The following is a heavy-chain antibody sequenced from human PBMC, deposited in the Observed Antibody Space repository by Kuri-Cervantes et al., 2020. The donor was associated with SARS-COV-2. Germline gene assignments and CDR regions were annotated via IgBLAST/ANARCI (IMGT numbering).Heavy chain of an antibody. CDR1: GYSFTSYW. J-gene: IGHJ6*02. D-gene: IGHD3-22*01. CDR2: IYPGDSDT. CDR3: ARHSYDSSGYYRGRARTYGMDV. Sequence: GESLKISCKGSGYSFTSYWIGWVRQMPGEGLEWMGIIYPGDSDTRYSPSFQGQVTISADKSISTAYLQWSSLKASDTAMYYCARHSYDSSGYYRGRARTYGMDVWGQGTTVTVSS. V-gene: IGHV5-51*01.